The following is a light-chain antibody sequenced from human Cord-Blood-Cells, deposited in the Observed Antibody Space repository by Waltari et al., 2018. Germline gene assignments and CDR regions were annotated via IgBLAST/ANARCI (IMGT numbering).Light chain of an antibody. J-gene: IGKJ2*01. V-gene: IGKV3-20*01. CDR3: QQYGSSPYT. Sequence: IVFTQSPGTLSFSPGERATLPCRASQSVSSSYLAWYQQKPGQAPRLLIYGASSRATGIPDRFSGSGSGTDFTLTISRLEPEDFAVYYCQQYGSSPYTFGQGTKLEIK. CDR1: QSVSSSY. CDR2: GAS.